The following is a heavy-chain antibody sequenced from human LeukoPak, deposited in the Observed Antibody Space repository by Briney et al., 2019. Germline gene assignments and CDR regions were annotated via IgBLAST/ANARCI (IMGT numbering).Heavy chain of an antibody. V-gene: IGHV1-69*05. CDR3: AKLGGQEVYNYYVGV. CDR2: LIPIFGTA. J-gene: IGHJ6*03. D-gene: IGHD3-16*01. CDR1: GGTFSSYA. Sequence: GASVKVSCKASGGTFSSYAMSWVRQAPGQGLEWMGGLIPIFGTANYAQKFEGRVTITTDESTSTAYMELSSLRAEDTAVYYCAKLGGQEVYNYYVGVWGKGTMVTVSS.